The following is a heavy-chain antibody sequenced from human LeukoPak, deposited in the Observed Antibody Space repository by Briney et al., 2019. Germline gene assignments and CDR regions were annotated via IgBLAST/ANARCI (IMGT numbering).Heavy chain of an antibody. CDR3: ARDFRGYSYGYGGAFDI. D-gene: IGHD5-18*01. J-gene: IGHJ3*02. CDR1: GASINSYY. CDR2: IYSSGST. Sequence: SETLSLTCTVSGASINSYYWSWIRQPPRKGLEWIGYIYSSGSTNYNPSLKSRVTISVDTSKNQFSLKLSSVTAADTAVYYCARDFRGYSYGYGGAFDIWGQGTMVTVSS. V-gene: IGHV4-59*12.